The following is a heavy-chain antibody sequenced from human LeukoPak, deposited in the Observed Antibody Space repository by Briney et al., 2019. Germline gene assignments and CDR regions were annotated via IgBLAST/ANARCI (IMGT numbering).Heavy chain of an antibody. J-gene: IGHJ5*02. Sequence: ASVKVSCKASGYTFTSYAMNWVRQAPGQGLEWMGWINTNTGNPTYAQGFTGRFVFSLDTSVSTAYLQICSLKAEDTAVYYCAREHYDILTGYFPLGFDPWGQGTLVTVSS. CDR3: AREHYDILTGYFPLGFDP. CDR2: INTNTGNP. D-gene: IGHD3-9*01. V-gene: IGHV7-4-1*01. CDR1: GYTFTSYA.